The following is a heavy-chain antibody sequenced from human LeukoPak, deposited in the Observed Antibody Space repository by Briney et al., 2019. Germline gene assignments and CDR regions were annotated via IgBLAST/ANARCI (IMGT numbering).Heavy chain of an antibody. V-gene: IGHV1-46*03. CDR2: INPSGGST. CDR3: ARDQGAVALAWDAFDI. J-gene: IGHJ3*02. CDR1: GYTFTSYY. Sequence: GASVKVSCKASGYTFTSYYMHWVRQAPGQGLEWMGIINPSGGSTSYAQKFKGRVTMTRDTSTSTVYMELSSLRSEDTAVYYCARDQGAVALAWDAFDIWGQGTMVTVSS. D-gene: IGHD6-19*01.